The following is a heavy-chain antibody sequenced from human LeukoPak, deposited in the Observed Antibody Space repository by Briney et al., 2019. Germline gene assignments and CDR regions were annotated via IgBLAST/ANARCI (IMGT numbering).Heavy chain of an antibody. CDR3: AKGRGVLPAATTFDY. CDR2: ISGSGGST. CDR1: GFTFSSYS. J-gene: IGHJ4*02. V-gene: IGHV3-23*01. D-gene: IGHD2-2*01. Sequence: GGSLRLSCAASGFTFSSYSMNWVRQAPGKGLEWVSAISGSGGSTYYADSVKGRFTISRDNSKNTLYLQMNSLRAEDTAVYYCAKGRGVLPAATTFDYWGQGTLVTVSS.